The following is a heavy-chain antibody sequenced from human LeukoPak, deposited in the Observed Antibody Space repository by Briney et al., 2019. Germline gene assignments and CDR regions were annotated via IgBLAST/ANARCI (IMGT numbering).Heavy chain of an antibody. CDR2: VYSSGST. J-gene: IGHJ3*02. V-gene: IGHV4-59*08. D-gene: IGHD4-23*01. CDR1: GGSISGYY. Sequence: SETLSLTCTVSGGSISGYYWSWIRQSPGKGLEWFAYVYSSGSTNYNPSLYSRVTISLDTSKNQFSLKLSSVTAADTAVYFCARSGTRSGGAFDIWGQGTMVTVSS. CDR3: ARSGTRSGGAFDI.